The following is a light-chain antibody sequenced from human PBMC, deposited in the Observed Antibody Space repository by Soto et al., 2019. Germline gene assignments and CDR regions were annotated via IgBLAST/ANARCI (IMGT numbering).Light chain of an antibody. CDR3: KSYDSSLSGSGV. J-gene: IGLJ3*02. CDR2: GNT. CDR1: TSNIGAGYD. V-gene: IGLV1-40*01. Sequence: QSVLTQPPSVSGAPGQRVTISCTGNTSNIGAGYDVHWYQQLPGAAPKLLIYGNTNRPSRVPDRFSGSKSGTSASLAINGLQAEDEADYYCKSYDSSLSGSGVFGGGTKVTVL.